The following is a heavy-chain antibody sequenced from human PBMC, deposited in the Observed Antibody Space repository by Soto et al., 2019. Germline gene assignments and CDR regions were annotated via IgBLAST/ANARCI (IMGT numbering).Heavy chain of an antibody. D-gene: IGHD3-10*01. CDR1: GFTFSSYA. V-gene: IGHV3-23*01. CDR3: GKRNYGSEFDY. J-gene: IGHJ4*02. Sequence: GGSLRLSCAASGFTFSSYAMNWVRQAPGKGLEWVSVISGSGGSTYYADSVKGRFTISRDNSKNTLYLQMNSLRAEDTAVYYCGKRNYGSEFDYWGQGSLVTVSS. CDR2: ISGSGGST.